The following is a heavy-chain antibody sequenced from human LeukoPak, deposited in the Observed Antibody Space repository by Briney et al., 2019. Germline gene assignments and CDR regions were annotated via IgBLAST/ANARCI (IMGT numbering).Heavy chain of an antibody. CDR1: GFTFSGNW. CDR2: INGDGRAT. CDR3: GRCGRGSNWFDP. D-gene: IGHD1-26*01. J-gene: IGHJ5*02. Sequence: GGSLRLSCEASGFTFSGNWMHWVRQAPGKGLVWVSRINGDGRATYYADSLRGRFTISRDNAKNTVYLQMNSLRAEDTAVYYCGRCGRGSNWFDPWGQGTLVTVSS. V-gene: IGHV3-74*01.